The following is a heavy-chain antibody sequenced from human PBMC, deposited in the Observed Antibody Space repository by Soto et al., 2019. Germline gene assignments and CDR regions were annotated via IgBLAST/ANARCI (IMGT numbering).Heavy chain of an antibody. Sequence: GSLRLSCAASGFTFSSYSMNWVRQAPGKGLEWVSSISSSSSYIYYADSVKGRFTISRDNAKNSLYLQMNSLRAEDTAVYYCARDVIRYCSSTSCYKKAYYYYGMDVWGQGTTVTVSS. D-gene: IGHD2-2*02. J-gene: IGHJ6*02. CDR2: ISSSSSYI. CDR3: ARDVIRYCSSTSCYKKAYYYYGMDV. V-gene: IGHV3-21*01. CDR1: GFTFSSYS.